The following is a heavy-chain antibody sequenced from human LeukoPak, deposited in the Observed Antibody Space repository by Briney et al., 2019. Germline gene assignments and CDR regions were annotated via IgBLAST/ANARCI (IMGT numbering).Heavy chain of an antibody. CDR3: ARDQWLVGFAFDI. Sequence: GGSLRLSCAASGFTFSSHWMSWVRQAPGKGLEWVANIKQDGSEKYYVDSVKGRFTISRDNAKNSLYLQMNSLRAEDTAVYYCARDQWLVGFAFDIWGQGTMVTVSS. CDR2: IKQDGSEK. V-gene: IGHV3-7*03. D-gene: IGHD6-19*01. J-gene: IGHJ3*02. CDR1: GFTFSSHW.